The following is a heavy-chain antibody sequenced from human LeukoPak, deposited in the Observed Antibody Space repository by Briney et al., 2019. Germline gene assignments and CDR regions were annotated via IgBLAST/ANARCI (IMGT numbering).Heavy chain of an antibody. CDR1: GFIFSSSW. Sequence: GGSLRLSCAASGFIFSSSWMNWVRQAPGKGLEWVAYIKHDGSVTSYMDSVKGRFTISRDNSKNTLYLQMNSLRAEDTAVYYCAKQQLVRGYFDYWGQGTLVTVSS. CDR2: IKHDGSVT. J-gene: IGHJ4*02. V-gene: IGHV3-7*02. CDR3: AKQQLVRGYFDY. D-gene: IGHD6-13*01.